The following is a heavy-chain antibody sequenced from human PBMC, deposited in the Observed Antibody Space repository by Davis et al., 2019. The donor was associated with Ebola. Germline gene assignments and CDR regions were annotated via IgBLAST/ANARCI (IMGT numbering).Heavy chain of an antibody. J-gene: IGHJ4*02. D-gene: IGHD1-26*01. CDR1: GFTFSSYA. CDR2: ISYDGSNK. V-gene: IGHV3-30-3*01. CDR3: ARGWELHFDY. Sequence: GGSLRLSCAASGFTFSSYAMHWVRQAPGKGLEWVAVISYDGSNKYYADSVKGRFTISRDNSKNTLYLQMKSRRAEDTAVYYCARGWELHFDYWGQGTLVTVSS.